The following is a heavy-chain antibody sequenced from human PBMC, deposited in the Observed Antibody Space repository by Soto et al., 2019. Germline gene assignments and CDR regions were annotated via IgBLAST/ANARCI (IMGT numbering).Heavy chain of an antibody. CDR3: ARDRRQYYDILTGSSVGWFDP. CDR1: GGSITTSGDY. CDR2: ISHSGIT. V-gene: IGHV4-31*03. D-gene: IGHD3-9*01. J-gene: IGHJ5*02. Sequence: PSETLSLTCTVSGGSITTSGDYWSWIRQHPGKGLEWIGYISHSGITEYNPSLKSRVTISVDTSKNQFSLKLSSVTAADTAVYYCARDRRQYYDILTGSSVGWFDPWGQGTLVTVSS.